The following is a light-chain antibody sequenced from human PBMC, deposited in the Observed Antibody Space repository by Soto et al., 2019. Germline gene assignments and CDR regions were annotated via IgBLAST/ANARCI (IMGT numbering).Light chain of an antibody. CDR2: SAS. V-gene: IGKV1-27*01. Sequence: MNNSLSSLSSSKEDSVTITCRASQGINNYLAWYQQKPGKVPVLLIYSASTLKSGVPSRFSGSGSETEFTLTISSLQRDDFATSFCQSRAFGQGTRREIK. CDR3: QSRA. CDR1: QGINNY. J-gene: IGKJ5*01.